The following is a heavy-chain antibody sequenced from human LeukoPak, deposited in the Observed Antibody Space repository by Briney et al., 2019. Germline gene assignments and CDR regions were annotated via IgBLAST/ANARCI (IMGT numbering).Heavy chain of an antibody. J-gene: IGHJ6*02. D-gene: IGHD2-15*01. Sequence: ASVKVSCKASGGTFSSYTISWVRQAPGQGLEWMGRTIPTLVVANYAQKFQGRVTITADKSTSTAYMELSSLRSEDTAVYYCARHPHGGIRYCSGGSCQSYYYYGMDVWGQGTTVTVSS. CDR2: TIPTLVVA. CDR1: GGTFSSYT. V-gene: IGHV1-69*02. CDR3: ARHPHGGIRYCSGGSCQSYYYYGMDV.